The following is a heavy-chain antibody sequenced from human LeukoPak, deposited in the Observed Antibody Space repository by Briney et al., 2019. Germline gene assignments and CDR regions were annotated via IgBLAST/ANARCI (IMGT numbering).Heavy chain of an antibody. D-gene: IGHD3-22*01. J-gene: IGHJ4*02. Sequence: SETLSLTCTVSGGSISSYDWSWIRQPPGKGLEWIGYIYYSGSTNYNPSLKSRVTISVDTSKNQFSLKLSSVTAADTAVYYCARGGPSHYYYDSSGYFDYWGQGTLVTVSS. CDR3: ARGGPSHYYYDSSGYFDY. CDR1: GGSISSYD. V-gene: IGHV4-59*01. CDR2: IYYSGST.